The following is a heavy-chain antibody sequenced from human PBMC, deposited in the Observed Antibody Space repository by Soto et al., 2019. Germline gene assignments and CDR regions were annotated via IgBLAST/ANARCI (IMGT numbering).Heavy chain of an antibody. D-gene: IGHD6-13*01. CDR1: GFTFSNYA. CDR2: ISYDGRNK. J-gene: IGHJ1*01. Sequence: HPGGSLRLSCAASGFTFSNYAMHWVRQAPGKGLEWVAVISYDGRNKYYADSVKGRFTISRDNSKNTLDLQMNSLRAEDTAVYYCARDLGSSWYPEYFQHWGQGTLVTVSS. V-gene: IGHV3-30*04. CDR3: ARDLGSSWYPEYFQH.